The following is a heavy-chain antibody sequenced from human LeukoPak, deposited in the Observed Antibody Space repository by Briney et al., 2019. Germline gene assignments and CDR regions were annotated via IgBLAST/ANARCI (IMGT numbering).Heavy chain of an antibody. D-gene: IGHD4-17*01. J-gene: IGHJ4*02. Sequence: SVKASCKASGGTFISYAISWVRQAPGQGLECMGGIIPFFGTANYAQKFQGRVTITADKSTSTAYMELSSLRSEDTAVYYCAREGNYGDFDCWGQGTLVTVSS. V-gene: IGHV1-69*06. CDR2: IIPFFGTA. CDR3: AREGNYGDFDC. CDR1: GGTFISYA.